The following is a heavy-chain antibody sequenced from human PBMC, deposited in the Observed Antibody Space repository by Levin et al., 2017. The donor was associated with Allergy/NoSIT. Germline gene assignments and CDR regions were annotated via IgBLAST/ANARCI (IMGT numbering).Heavy chain of an antibody. CDR2: VYSGHTN. CDR1: GGSMTRYF. V-gene: IGHV4-59*12. Sequence: HSQTLSLTCTVSGGSMTRYFWSWIRQPPGEGLEFIGYVYSGHTNNYNPLLKNRLTMSLDTSRNQISLSLSSVTAADTAMYYCAILPDQLGNAVDMWGRAISVWGQGTLVTVSS. CDR3: AILPDQLGNAVDMWGRAISV. J-gene: IGHJ3*01. D-gene: IGHD7-27*01.